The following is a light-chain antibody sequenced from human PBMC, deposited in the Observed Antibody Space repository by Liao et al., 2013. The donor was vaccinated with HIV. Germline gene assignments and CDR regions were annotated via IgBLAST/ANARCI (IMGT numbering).Light chain of an antibody. CDR3: QAWDSSTAV. CDR1: ALPKLY. CDR2: QDS. J-gene: IGLJ2*01. V-gene: IGLV3-1*01. Sequence: SYELTQPPSVSVSPGQTARITCSGDALPKLYACWYQQKPGQSPVVVIYQDSKRPSGIPERFSGSNSGNTATLTISGTQAMDEADYYCQAWDSSTAVFGGGTKLTVL.